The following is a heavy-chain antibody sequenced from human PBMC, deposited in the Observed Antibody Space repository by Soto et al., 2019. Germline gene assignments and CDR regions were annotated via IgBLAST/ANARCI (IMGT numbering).Heavy chain of an antibody. D-gene: IGHD3-22*01. CDR1: GGTFSSYT. CDR2: IIPILGIA. CDR3: ARSLLNYYDSSGYYGGFDY. V-gene: IGHV1-69*02. J-gene: IGHJ4*02. Sequence: QVQLVQSGAEVKKPGSSVKVSCKASGGTFSSYTISWVRQAPGQGLEWMGRIIPILGIANYAQKFQGRVTITADKSTSTAYMELSSLRSEDTAVYYCARSLLNYYDSSGYYGGFDYWGQGTLVTVSS.